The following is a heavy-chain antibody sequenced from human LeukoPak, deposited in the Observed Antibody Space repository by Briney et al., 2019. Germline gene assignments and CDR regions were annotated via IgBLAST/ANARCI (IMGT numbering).Heavy chain of an antibody. J-gene: IGHJ4*02. D-gene: IGHD6-19*01. CDR1: GFTFSSDS. CDR3: ARGGVSIAVTGTGGFDY. Sequence: GGSLRLSCAATGFTFSSDSMNWVRQAPGKGLEWVSSISSSSNYIFYADSVKGRFTISRDNAKNSLYLQMNSLRVEDTAVYHCARGGVSIAVTGTGGFDYWGQGTLVTVSS. CDR2: ISSSSNYI. V-gene: IGHV3-21*01.